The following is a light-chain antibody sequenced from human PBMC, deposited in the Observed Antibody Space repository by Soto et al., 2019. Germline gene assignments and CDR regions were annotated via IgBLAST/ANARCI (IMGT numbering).Light chain of an antibody. V-gene: IGKV3-20*01. CDR1: QSVTNSY. CDR3: KQYGSSPLT. Sequence: EIVLTQSPGTLSLSPGERVTLSCRASQSVTNSYVAWYQQKPGQAPRLLIYDAATRATGIQDRFSGSGSGTDFSLTIRRLEPEDLAVYFCKQYGSSPLTFGGGTKVDIK. J-gene: IGKJ4*01. CDR2: DAA.